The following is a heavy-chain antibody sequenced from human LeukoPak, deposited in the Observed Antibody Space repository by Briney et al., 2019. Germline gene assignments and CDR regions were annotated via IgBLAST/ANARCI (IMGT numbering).Heavy chain of an antibody. CDR3: ARHTFRTSGAFDI. J-gene: IGHJ3*02. D-gene: IGHD3-16*01. Sequence: GEPLKISCKGSGYSFTSYWIGWVRQMPGKGLEWMGIIYPGDSDTRYSPSFQGQVTISADKSISTAYLQWSSLKASDTAMYYCARHTFRTSGAFDIWGQGTMVTVSS. CDR2: IYPGDSDT. CDR1: GYSFTSYW. V-gene: IGHV5-51*01.